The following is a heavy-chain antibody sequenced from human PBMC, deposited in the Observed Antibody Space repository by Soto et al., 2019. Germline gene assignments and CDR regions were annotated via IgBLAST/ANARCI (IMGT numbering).Heavy chain of an antibody. Sequence: SETLSLTCTVSGGSISSSSYYWGWIRQPPGKGLEWLGSIYYSGSTYYNPSLKSRVTISVDTSKNQFSLKLSSVTAADTAVYYCAITPTSRHGMDVWGQGTTVTVSS. CDR1: GGSISSSSYY. CDR3: AITPTSRHGMDV. CDR2: IYYSGST. V-gene: IGHV4-39*01. J-gene: IGHJ6*02.